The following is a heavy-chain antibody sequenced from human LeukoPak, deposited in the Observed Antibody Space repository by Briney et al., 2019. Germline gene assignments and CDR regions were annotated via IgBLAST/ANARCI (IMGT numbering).Heavy chain of an antibody. CDR3: ARDRDSSGWYGPKGLDY. V-gene: IGHV1-46*01. J-gene: IGHJ4*02. D-gene: IGHD6-19*01. CDR1: GYTFTSYY. CDR2: INPSGGST. Sequence: ASVKVSCKASGYTFTSYYMHWVRQAPGQGLEWMGIINPSGGSTSYAQKFQGRLTMTRDTSTSTVYMELSSLRSEDTAVYYCARDRDSSGWYGPKGLDYWGQGTLVTVSS.